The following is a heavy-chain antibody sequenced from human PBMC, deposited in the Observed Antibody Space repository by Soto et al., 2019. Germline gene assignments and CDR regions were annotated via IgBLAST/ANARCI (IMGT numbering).Heavy chain of an antibody. CDR1: GFTFSSYV. Sequence: EVQLLQSGGGLVQPGGSLRLSCAASGFTFSSYVMSWVRQAPGKGLEWVSTVSDSATSTYYTDSAKGRFTISRDNSKNTLYRQMSSLRAEDTAIYYCAKDICAYSSGSCYFDYWGQGTLVTVSS. CDR3: AKDICAYSSGSCYFDY. J-gene: IGHJ4*02. D-gene: IGHD6-19*01. V-gene: IGHV3-23*01. CDR2: VSDSATST.